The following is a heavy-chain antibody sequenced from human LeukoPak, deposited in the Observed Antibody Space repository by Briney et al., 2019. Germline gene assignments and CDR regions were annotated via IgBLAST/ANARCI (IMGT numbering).Heavy chain of an antibody. V-gene: IGHV3-23*01. CDR2: ISGGGGST. J-gene: IGHJ4*02. Sequence: PGGSLRLSCAASGFTFTNYAMSWVRQAPGKGLEWVSGISGGGGSTYYADSVKGRFTISRDNSKNTLYLQMNSLRAEDTAVYYCAREGASSSFGYWGQGTLVTVSS. CDR1: GFTFTNYA. D-gene: IGHD6-13*01. CDR3: AREGASSSFGY.